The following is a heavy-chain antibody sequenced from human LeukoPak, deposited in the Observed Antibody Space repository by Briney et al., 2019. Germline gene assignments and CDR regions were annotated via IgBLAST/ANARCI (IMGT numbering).Heavy chain of an antibody. J-gene: IGHJ5*02. CDR2: MNPSSGNT. CDR3: ATFREGSSSSRFSNWFDP. V-gene: IGHV1-8*01. CDR1: GYTFSSYD. D-gene: IGHD6-6*01. Sequence: GASVKVSCKASGYTFSSYDINWVRQATGQGLEWMGWMNPSSGNTGYAQKFQGRVTMTRNTSISTAYMELSSLTSDDKAVYYCATFREGSSSSRFSNWFDPWGQGTLVTVSS.